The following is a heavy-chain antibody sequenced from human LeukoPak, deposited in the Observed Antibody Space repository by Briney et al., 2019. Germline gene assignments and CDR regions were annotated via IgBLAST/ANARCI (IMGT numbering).Heavy chain of an antibody. V-gene: IGHV1-18*01. D-gene: IGHD3-22*01. J-gene: IGHJ4*02. CDR1: GYTFTSYG. Sequence: APVKVSCKASGYTFTSYGISWVRQAPGQGLEWMGWISAYNGNTNYAQKLQGRVTMTTDTSTSTAYMELRSLRSDDTALYYCARVRGYYDSSGPRDYWGQGTLVTVSS. CDR2: ISAYNGNT. CDR3: ARVRGYYDSSGPRDY.